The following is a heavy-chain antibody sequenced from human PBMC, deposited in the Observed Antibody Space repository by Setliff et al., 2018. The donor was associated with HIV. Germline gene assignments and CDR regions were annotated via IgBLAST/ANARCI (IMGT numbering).Heavy chain of an antibody. J-gene: IGHJ6*02. CDR2: IKSKTDGGTT. V-gene: IGHV3-15*01. CDR1: GFTFSNAW. D-gene: IGHD4-17*01. Sequence: LRLSCAASGFTFSNAWMSWVRQAPGKGREWVGRIKSKTDGGTTDYAAPVKGRFTISRDDSKNTLYLQMNSLKTEDTAVYYCTTDPGWAVTTYYYGMDVWGQGTTVTVSS. CDR3: TTDPGWAVTTYYYGMDV.